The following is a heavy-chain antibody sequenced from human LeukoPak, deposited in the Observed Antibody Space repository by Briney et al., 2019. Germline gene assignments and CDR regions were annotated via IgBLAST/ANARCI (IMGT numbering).Heavy chain of an antibody. CDR1: GFTFNNYE. J-gene: IGHJ3*02. V-gene: IGHV3-23*01. D-gene: IGHD6-13*01. Sequence: GGSLRLSCAASGFTFNNYEMNWVRQTPGKGLEWVSAISGSGGSTYYADSVKGRFTISRDNSKNTLYLQMNSLRDEDTAVYYCAKWDKRAAAEAFDIWGQGTMVTVSS. CDR3: AKWDKRAAAEAFDI. CDR2: ISGSGGST.